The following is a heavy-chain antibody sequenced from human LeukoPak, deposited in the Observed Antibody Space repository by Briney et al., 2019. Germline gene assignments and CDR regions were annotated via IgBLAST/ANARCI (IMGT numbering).Heavy chain of an antibody. J-gene: IGHJ4*02. CDR2: ISSSGSTT. V-gene: IGHV3-48*03. Sequence: PGGSLRLSCVASGFTFSNYEMNWVRQAPGKGLEWVSYISSSGSTTYYADSVKGRFTISRDNAKNSLFLQMNSLRVEDTAVYFCARMFVFWGQGTLVTVSS. CDR3: ARMFVF. D-gene: IGHD2-21*01. CDR1: GFTFSNYE.